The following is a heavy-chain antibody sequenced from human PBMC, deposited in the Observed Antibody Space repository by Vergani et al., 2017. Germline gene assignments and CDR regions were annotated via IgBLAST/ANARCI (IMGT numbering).Heavy chain of an antibody. CDR3: ARMGGYDEGDAFRIGYFDS. Sequence: QVQLQESGPGLVKPSQTLSLTCSVSGDSISSGVYYWNWIRQHPGKGLEWIGYSYSTVSTHHNPSLRRRINMSVDTSKNQFSLKLNSVTAADTAMYYCARMGGYDEGDAFRIGYFDSWGPGILVTVSS. J-gene: IGHJ4*02. D-gene: IGHD3-22*01. CDR1: GDSISSGVYY. CDR2: SYSTVST. V-gene: IGHV4-31*03.